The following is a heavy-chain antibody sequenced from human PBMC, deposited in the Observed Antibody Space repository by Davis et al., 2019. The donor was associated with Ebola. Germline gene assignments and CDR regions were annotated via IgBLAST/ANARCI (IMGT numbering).Heavy chain of an antibody. CDR3: AKFERWLQFRYYYCYGMDV. CDR1: GFTFSSYA. Sequence: GGSLRPSCAASGFTFSSYAMSWVRQAPGKGLEWVSAISGSGGSTYYADSVKGLFTITRDNSKNTLYLQMNSLRAEDTAVYYCAKFERWLQFRYYYCYGMDVWGQGTTVTVSS. V-gene: IGHV3-23*01. CDR2: ISGSGGST. D-gene: IGHD5-24*01. J-gene: IGHJ6*02.